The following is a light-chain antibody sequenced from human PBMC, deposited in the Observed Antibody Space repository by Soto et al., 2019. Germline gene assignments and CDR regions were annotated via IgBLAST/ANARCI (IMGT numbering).Light chain of an antibody. Sequence: EIVLTQSPATLSLSPGERATLSCRASQRVSSSYLAWYQQKPGQAPRLLIYGASSRATGIPDRFRGSGSGTDFTLTISRLEPEDFAVYYCQQYGSSPRTFGQGTKLEIK. J-gene: IGKJ2*01. CDR1: QRVSSSY. CDR2: GAS. CDR3: QQYGSSPRT. V-gene: IGKV3-20*01.